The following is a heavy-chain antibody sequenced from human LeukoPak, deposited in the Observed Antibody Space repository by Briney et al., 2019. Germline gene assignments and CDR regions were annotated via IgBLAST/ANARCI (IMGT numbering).Heavy chain of an antibody. CDR2: ISYDGSNK. CDR1: GFTFSSYA. J-gene: IGHJ6*02. CDR3: ARDQGLGDYGTLDV. V-gene: IGHV3-30-3*01. D-gene: IGHD4-17*01. Sequence: GGSLRLSCAASGFTFSSYAMHWVRQAPGKGLGWVAVISYDGSNKYYADSVKGRFTISRDNSKNTLYLQMNSLRAEDTAVYYCARDQGLGDYGTLDVWGQGTTVTVSS.